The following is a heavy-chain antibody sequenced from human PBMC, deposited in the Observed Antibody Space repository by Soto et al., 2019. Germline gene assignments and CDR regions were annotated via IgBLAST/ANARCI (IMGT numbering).Heavy chain of an antibody. CDR2: MNPNSGNT. Sequence: QVQLVQSGAEVKKPGASVKVSCKASGYTFTSYDINWVRQATGQGLEWMGWMNPNSGNTGYAQKFQGRVTMTRNTSISTAYMELSSLRSEDTAVYYCASGRLGYIYGAYYFDYWGQGTLVTVSS. D-gene: IGHD5-18*01. V-gene: IGHV1-8*01. J-gene: IGHJ4*02. CDR3: ASGRLGYIYGAYYFDY. CDR1: GYTFTSYD.